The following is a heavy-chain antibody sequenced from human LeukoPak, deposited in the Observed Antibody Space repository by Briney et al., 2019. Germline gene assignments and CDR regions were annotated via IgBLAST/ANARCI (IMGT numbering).Heavy chain of an antibody. V-gene: IGHV3-23*01. CDR1: GFTFSSYG. D-gene: IGHD3-16*01. Sequence: GGSLRLSCAASGFTFSSYGMSWVRQAPGKGLEWVSAISGSGGSTYYADSVKGRFTISRDNSKNTLYLQMNSLRAEDTAVYYCAKGGPSYYDYVWGSSGWAFDIWGQGTMVTVSS. J-gene: IGHJ3*02. CDR3: AKGGPSYYDYVWGSSGWAFDI. CDR2: ISGSGGST.